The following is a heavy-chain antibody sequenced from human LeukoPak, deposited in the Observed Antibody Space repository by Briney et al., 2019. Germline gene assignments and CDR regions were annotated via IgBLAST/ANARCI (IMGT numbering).Heavy chain of an antibody. J-gene: IGHJ6*03. Sequence: SETLSLTCTVSGGSIGTYYWSWIRQSPGKGLEWIGYIYVTGTRYNPYLQSRVTVSVDRSRNQFFLKMSSVTAADTAVYYCARHIGGGIEDMDVWGRGTKVIVSS. CDR3: ARHIGGGIEDMDV. D-gene: IGHD3-16*02. CDR2: IYVTGT. CDR1: GGSIGTYY. V-gene: IGHV4-59*08.